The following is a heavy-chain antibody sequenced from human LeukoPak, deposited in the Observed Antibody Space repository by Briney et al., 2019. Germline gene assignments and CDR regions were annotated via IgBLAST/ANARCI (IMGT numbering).Heavy chain of an antibody. CDR2: IRTKAYGGTT. CDR1: GFTFGDYA. Sequence: GGSLRLSCTASGFTFGDYAMSWVRQAPGKGLEWVGFIRTKAYGGTTEYAASAEGRFTISRDDSKSIAYLQMNSLKTENTALYYCTRARLVGYCTTTSCYGGSYFDYWGQGTLVTVSS. D-gene: IGHD2-2*01. V-gene: IGHV3-49*04. J-gene: IGHJ4*02. CDR3: TRARLVGYCTTTSCYGGSYFDY.